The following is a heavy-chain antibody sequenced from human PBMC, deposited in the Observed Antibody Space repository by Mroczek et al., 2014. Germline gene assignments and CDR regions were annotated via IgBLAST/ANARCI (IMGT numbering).Heavy chain of an antibody. J-gene: IGHJ4*02. CDR3: ARDRGQLGGIAVAGAGDGVDY. CDR2: ISAYNGNT. D-gene: IGHD6-19*01. Sequence: VQLVETGAEVKKPGASVKVSCKASGYTFTSYGISWVRQAPGQGLEWMGWISAYNGNTNYAQKLQGRVTMTTDTSTSTAYMELRSLRSDDTAVYYCARDRGQLGGIAVAGAGDGVDYWGQGTLVTVSS. V-gene: IGHV1-18*01. CDR1: GYTFTSYG.